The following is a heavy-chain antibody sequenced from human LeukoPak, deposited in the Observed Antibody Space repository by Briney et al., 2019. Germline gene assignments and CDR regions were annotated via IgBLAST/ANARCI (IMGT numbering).Heavy chain of an antibody. J-gene: IGHJ4*02. V-gene: IGHV3-74*01. D-gene: IGHD1-26*01. CDR2: IREDGTIT. CDR1: GFTFSSYW. CDR3: ARNFVGTSTSDFDS. Sequence: GGSLRLSCAASGFTFSSYWMHWVRQVPGKGLVWVSRIREDGTITNYEDSVKGRFTIFRDNARNTLYLQMRSLRAEDTAIYYCARNFVGTSTSDFDSWGQGTQVTVSS.